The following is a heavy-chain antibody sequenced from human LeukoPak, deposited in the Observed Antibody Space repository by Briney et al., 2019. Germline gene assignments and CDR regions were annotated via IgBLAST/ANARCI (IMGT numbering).Heavy chain of an antibody. CDR3: ATSDWEGYFDY. V-gene: IGHV4-31*03. D-gene: IGHD3-9*01. Sequence: SETLSLICTVSGGSISSGGYYWSWIRQHPGKGLEWIGYIYYSGSTYYNPSLKSRVTISVDTSKNQFSLKLSSVTAADTAVYYCATSDWEGYFDYWGQGTLVTVSS. CDR1: GGSISSGGYY. CDR2: IYYSGST. J-gene: IGHJ4*02.